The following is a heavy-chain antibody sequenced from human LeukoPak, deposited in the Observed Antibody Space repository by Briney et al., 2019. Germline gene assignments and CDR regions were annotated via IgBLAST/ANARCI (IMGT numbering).Heavy chain of an antibody. CDR2: ISSSSGYI. CDR3: ASTIAGRYYYYMDV. J-gene: IGHJ6*03. Sequence: GGSLRLSCAASGFTFSSYSMNWVRQAPGKGLEWVSSISSSSGYIYYADSVKGRFTISRDNAKNSLYLQMNSLRAEDTAVYYCASTIAGRYYYYMDVWGKGTTVTISS. V-gene: IGHV3-21*01. D-gene: IGHD6-13*01. CDR1: GFTFSSYS.